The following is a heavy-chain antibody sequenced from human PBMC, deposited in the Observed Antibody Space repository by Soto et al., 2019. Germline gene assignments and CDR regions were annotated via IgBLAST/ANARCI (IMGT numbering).Heavy chain of an antibody. V-gene: IGHV3-74*01. CDR1: GFTFSSYW. CDR2: INSDGSST. Sequence: GGSLRLSCAASGFTFSSYWIHWVRQAPGKGLVWVSRINSDGSSTSYADSVKGRFTISRDNAKNTLYLQMNSLRAEDTAVYYCAREIGITSRYYYYGMDVWGQGTTVTVSS. J-gene: IGHJ6*02. D-gene: IGHD1-20*01. CDR3: AREIGITSRYYYYGMDV.